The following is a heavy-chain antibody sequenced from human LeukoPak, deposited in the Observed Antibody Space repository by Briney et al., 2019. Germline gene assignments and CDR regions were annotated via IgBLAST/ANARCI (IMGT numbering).Heavy chain of an antibody. V-gene: IGHV4-4*07. Sequence: SETLSLTCTVSGGSISSYYWSWIRQPAGKGLEWIGRIYTSGSTNYNPSLKSRVTMSVDTSTNQFSLKLSSVTAADTSVYYCAREFWAAPSENWFDPWGQGTLVTVSS. J-gene: IGHJ5*02. CDR2: IYTSGST. CDR3: AREFWAAPSENWFDP. CDR1: GGSISSYY. D-gene: IGHD3/OR15-3a*01.